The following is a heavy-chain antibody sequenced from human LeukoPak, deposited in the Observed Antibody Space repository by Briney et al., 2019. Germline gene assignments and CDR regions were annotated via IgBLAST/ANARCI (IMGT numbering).Heavy chain of an antibody. CDR2: ISYDGSNK. D-gene: IGHD3-10*01. CDR1: GFTFSSYA. Sequence: GGSLRLSCAASGFTFSSYAMHWVRQAPGKGLEWVAVISYDGSNKYYADSVKGRFTISRDNSKNTLYLQMNSLRAEDTAVYYCARHEWPYYGSGSYYSYFDYWGQGTPVTVSS. V-gene: IGHV3-30-3*01. J-gene: IGHJ4*02. CDR3: ARHEWPYYGSGSYYSYFDY.